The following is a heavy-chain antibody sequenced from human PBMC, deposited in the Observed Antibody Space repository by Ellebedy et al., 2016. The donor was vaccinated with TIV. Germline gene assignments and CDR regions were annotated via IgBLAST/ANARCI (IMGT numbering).Heavy chain of an antibody. V-gene: IGHV1-2*02. CDR2: INPKNGGT. CDR1: GYTFTGYY. Sequence: AASVKVSCKVSGYTFTGYYIHWVRQAPGQGLEWMGWINPKNGGTNYAQKFQGRVTMTRDTSISTAYMELSWLRSDDTAVYYCARDGACGGDCYGDNYWGQGSLVTVSS. D-gene: IGHD2-21*02. J-gene: IGHJ4*02. CDR3: ARDGACGGDCYGDNY.